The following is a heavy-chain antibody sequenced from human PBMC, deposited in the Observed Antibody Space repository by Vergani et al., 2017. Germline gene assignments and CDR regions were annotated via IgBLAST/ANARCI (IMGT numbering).Heavy chain of an antibody. CDR1: GYSFSTYW. CDR3: ARRSGAAAPFDY. D-gene: IGHD1-26*01. J-gene: IGHJ4*02. V-gene: IGHV5-51*03. CDR2: IYPGDSDT. Sequence: EVQLVQSGAEVKRPGESLKISCKGSGYSFSTYWIVWVRQMPGKGLEWMGIIYPGDSDTRYNPSFQGQVTISADKSISTAYLQWSSLKASDTAIYYCARRSGAAAPFDYWGQGTLVTVSS.